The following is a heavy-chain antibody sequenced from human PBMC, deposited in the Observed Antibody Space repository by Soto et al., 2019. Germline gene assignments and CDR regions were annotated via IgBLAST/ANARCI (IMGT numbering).Heavy chain of an antibody. V-gene: IGHV3-23*01. CDR3: AKSSLKYDFWSGFDY. D-gene: IGHD3-3*01. CDR2: ISGSGGST. CDR1: GFTFSSYA. Sequence: PGGSLRLSCAASGFTFSSYAMSWVRQAPGKGLEWVSAISGSGGSTYYADSVKGRFTISRDNSKNTLYLQMNSLRAEDTAVYYCAKSSLKYDFWSGFDYWGQGTLVTGSS. J-gene: IGHJ4*02.